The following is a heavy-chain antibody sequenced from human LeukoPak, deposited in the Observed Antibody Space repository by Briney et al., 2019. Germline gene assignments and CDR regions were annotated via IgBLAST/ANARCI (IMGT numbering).Heavy chain of an antibody. CDR3: ARGNDYVWGSYRTSPPYYYGMDV. Sequence: GGSLRLSCAASGFTFSSYWMHWVRQAPGKGLVWVSRINSDGSSTSYADSVKGRFTISRDNAKNTLYLQMNSLRAEDTAVYYCARGNDYVWGSYRTSPPYYYGMDVWGQGTTVTVSS. V-gene: IGHV3-74*01. J-gene: IGHJ6*02. D-gene: IGHD3-16*02. CDR2: INSDGSST. CDR1: GFTFSSYW.